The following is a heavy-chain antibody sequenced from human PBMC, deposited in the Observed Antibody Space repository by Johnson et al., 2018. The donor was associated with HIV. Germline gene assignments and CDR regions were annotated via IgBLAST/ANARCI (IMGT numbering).Heavy chain of an antibody. CDR3: ARILLGYCRA. V-gene: IGHV3-53*01. CDR1: GFTVSDNY. D-gene: IGHD2-15*01. J-gene: IGHJ3*01. Sequence: EVQVVESGGGLIQPGGSLRLSCAASGFTVSDNYMTWVRQAPGKGLEWVSVIYSGGRTYYADFVQGRFTISRDNSKNTVYLLMNSLRGEDTAVYYCARILLGYCRAWGQGTMVTVSS. CDR2: IYSGGRT.